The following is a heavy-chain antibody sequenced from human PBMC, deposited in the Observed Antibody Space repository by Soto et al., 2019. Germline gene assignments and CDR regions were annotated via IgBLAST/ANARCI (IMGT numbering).Heavy chain of an antibody. CDR2: IYPGDSET. D-gene: IGHD3-10*01. Sequence: LKISCKGSGYSFTTYWIGWVRQMPGNGLEWMGIIYPGDSETKYSPSFQGQLTISADKSISTVYLQWSSLKASDTAIYYCAKSQRRYHYGRGFGMDVWGQGTTVTVSS. CDR3: AKSQRRYHYGRGFGMDV. J-gene: IGHJ6*02. CDR1: GYSFTTYW. V-gene: IGHV5-51*01.